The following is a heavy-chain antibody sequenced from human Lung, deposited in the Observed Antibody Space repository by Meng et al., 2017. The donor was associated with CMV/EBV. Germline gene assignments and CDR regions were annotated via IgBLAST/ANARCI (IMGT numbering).Heavy chain of an antibody. CDR3: AREIPQAWAS. V-gene: IGHV3-66*01. CDR1: GVSVSSNY. CDR2: IYGSGNT. D-gene: IGHD2-21*01. Sequence: EVQLVGSGGGLVQPGGSLILSCTASGVSVSSNYMSWVRQAPGKGLEWISIIYGSGNTYYGDSVKGRFTISRDNFRNTLYLQMNSLTAEDTAVYYCAREIPQAWASWGQGTLVTVSS. J-gene: IGHJ5*02.